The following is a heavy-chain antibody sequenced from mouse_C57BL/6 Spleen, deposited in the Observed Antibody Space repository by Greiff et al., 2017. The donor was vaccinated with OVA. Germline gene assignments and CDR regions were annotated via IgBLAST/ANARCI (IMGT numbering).Heavy chain of an antibody. D-gene: IGHD2-2*01. CDR1: GFSLTSYG. Sequence: VMLVESGPGLVQPSQSLSITCTVSGFSLTSYGVHWVRQSPGKGLEWLGVIWSGGSTDYNAAFISRLSISKDNSKSQVFFKMNSLQADDTAIYYCARSSTMVTTGYFDVWGTGTTVTVSS. CDR3: ARSSTMVTTGYFDV. J-gene: IGHJ1*03. CDR2: IWSGGST. V-gene: IGHV2-2*01.